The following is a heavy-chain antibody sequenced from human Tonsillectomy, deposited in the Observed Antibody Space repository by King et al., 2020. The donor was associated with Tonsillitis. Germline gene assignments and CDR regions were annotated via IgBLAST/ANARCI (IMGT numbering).Heavy chain of an antibody. J-gene: IGHJ5*02. V-gene: IGHV4-59*01. D-gene: IGHD2-2*02. CDR3: AGGCRTTSCYNNWFDP. CDR1: GGSISSYH. CDR2: IYYTWRT. Sequence: QLQESGPGLVKPSETLSRTCTVSGGSISSYHWSWIRQPPGKGLGGVGYIYYTWRTNYNPSLQTGVTISVDTSKNQFSLKLCSVTAAATAVYYCAGGCRTTSCYNNWFDPWGQGTLVTVSS.